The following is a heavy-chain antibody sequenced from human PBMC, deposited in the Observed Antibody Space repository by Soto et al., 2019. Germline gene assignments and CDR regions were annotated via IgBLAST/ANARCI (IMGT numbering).Heavy chain of an antibody. J-gene: IGHJ1*01. CDR1: GYIFTAYS. CDR3: AREENCSDGICYSEYFQR. V-gene: IGHV1-46*01. D-gene: IGHD2-15*01. Sequence: QVQLVQSGAEVKKPGASVKVSCKASGYIFTAYSMHWVRQAPGQGLEWMGVVNPSGGSTNYAQKFQCSITMTRDTSTSTVYMDLSSLTPEATAVYYCAREENCSDGICYSEYFQRWGQGTLVTVAS. CDR2: VNPSGGST.